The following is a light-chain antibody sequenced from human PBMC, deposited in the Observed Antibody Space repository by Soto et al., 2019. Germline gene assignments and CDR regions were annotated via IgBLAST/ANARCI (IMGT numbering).Light chain of an antibody. CDR3: QSYDSSLSGVV. V-gene: IGLV1-40*01. Sequence: QSVLTQPPSVSGAPGQRVTISCTGSSSNIGAGYDVHWYQQLPGTAPKLLIYGNSNRPSGVPDRFSGSKSDTSASLAITGLEAEDEADYYCQSYDSSLSGVVFVGGTKLTV. CDR1: SSNIGAGYD. CDR2: GNS. J-gene: IGLJ2*01.